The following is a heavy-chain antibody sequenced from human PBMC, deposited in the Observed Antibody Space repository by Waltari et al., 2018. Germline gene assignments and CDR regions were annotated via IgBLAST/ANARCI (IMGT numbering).Heavy chain of an antibody. Sequence: QVQLQQWGAGLLKPSETLSLTCAVYGGSFSGYYWSWIRQPPGTGLEWIGEINHSGSTNYNPSLKSRVTISVDTSKNQFSLKLSSVTAADTAVYYCARERDDYVWGSYRDNWFDPWGQGTLVTVSS. V-gene: IGHV4-34*01. CDR2: INHSGST. J-gene: IGHJ5*02. CDR1: GGSFSGYY. CDR3: ARERDDYVWGSYRDNWFDP. D-gene: IGHD3-16*02.